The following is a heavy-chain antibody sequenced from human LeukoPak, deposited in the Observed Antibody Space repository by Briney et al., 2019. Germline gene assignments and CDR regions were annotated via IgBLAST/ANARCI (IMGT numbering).Heavy chain of an antibody. Sequence: PSETLSLTCAVSGGSISSSNWWSWVRQPPGKGLEWIGEIYHSGSTNYNPSLKSRVTISVDKSKNQFSLKLSSVTAADTAVYYCARVGRYCSGGSCYLGFDYWGQGTLVTVSS. CDR3: ARVGRYCSGGSCYLGFDY. V-gene: IGHV4-4*02. D-gene: IGHD2-15*01. J-gene: IGHJ4*02. CDR1: GGSISSSNW. CDR2: IYHSGST.